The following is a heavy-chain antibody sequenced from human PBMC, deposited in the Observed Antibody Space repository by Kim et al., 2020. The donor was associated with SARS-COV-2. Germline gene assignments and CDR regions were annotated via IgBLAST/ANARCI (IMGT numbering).Heavy chain of an antibody. CDR3: ASEGLVVPAAIDY. CDR1: GFTFSSYA. D-gene: IGHD2-2*01. Sequence: GGSLRLSCAASGFTFSSYAMHWVRQAPGKGLEWVAVISYDGSNKYYADSVKGRFTISRDNSKNTLYLQMNSLRAEDTAVYYCASEGLVVPAAIDYWGQGT. CDR2: ISYDGSNK. J-gene: IGHJ4*02. V-gene: IGHV3-30-3*01.